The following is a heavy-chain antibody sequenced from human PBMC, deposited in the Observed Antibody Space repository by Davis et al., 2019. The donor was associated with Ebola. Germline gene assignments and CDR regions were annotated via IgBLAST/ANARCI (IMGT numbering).Heavy chain of an antibody. J-gene: IGHJ4*02. CDR2: INHSGST. V-gene: IGHV4-34*01. D-gene: IGHD4-23*01. Sequence: PSETLSLTCAVYGGSFSSQPPGKGLEWIGEINHSGSTNYNPSLKSRVTISVDTSKNQFSLKLSSVTAADTAVYYCARAPYGGKDDYWGQGTLVTVSS. CDR1: GGSFSS. CDR3: ARAPYGGKDDY.